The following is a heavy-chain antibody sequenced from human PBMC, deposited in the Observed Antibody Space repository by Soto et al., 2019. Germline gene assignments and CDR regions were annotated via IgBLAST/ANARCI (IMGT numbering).Heavy chain of an antibody. J-gene: IGHJ3*02. V-gene: IGHV1-3*01. CDR3: ARLLVHHDAFDI. CDR1: GYTFTSYA. CDR2: INAGNGNT. Sequence: QVQLVQSGAEVKKPGASVKVSCKASGYTFTSYAMHRVRQAPGQRLEWMGWINAGNGNTKYSQKFQGRVTITRDTSASTAYMELSSLRSEDTAVYYCARLLVHHDAFDIWGQGTMVTVSS. D-gene: IGHD6-13*01.